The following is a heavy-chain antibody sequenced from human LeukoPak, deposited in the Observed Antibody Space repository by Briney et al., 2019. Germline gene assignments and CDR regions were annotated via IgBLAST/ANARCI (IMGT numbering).Heavy chain of an antibody. CDR3: ARVGTYYRSLDS. D-gene: IGHD3-10*01. CDR2: IYHSGGT. V-gene: IGHV4-59*01. J-gene: IGHJ4*02. CDR1: GGSINDAS. Sequence: SETLSLTCTASGGSINDASWNWIRKPPGQGLEWIGYIYHSGGTNYNPSLKSRVTISLDTSKNQFSLKLGSVTAADTAVYYCARVGTYYRSLDSWGQGTLVTVSS.